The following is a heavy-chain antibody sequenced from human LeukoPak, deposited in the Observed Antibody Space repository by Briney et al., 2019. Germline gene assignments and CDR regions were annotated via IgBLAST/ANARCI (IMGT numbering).Heavy chain of an antibody. Sequence: ASVKVSCKASGGTFSSYAISWVRQAPGQGLEWMGRIIPIFGTANYAQKFQGRVTITTDESTSTAYMELSSLRSDDTAVYYCAREEGYCSTTSCSAPFDYWGQGALVTVSS. J-gene: IGHJ4*02. CDR2: IIPIFGTA. CDR3: AREEGYCSTTSCSAPFDY. D-gene: IGHD2-2*01. CDR1: GGTFSSYA. V-gene: IGHV1-69*05.